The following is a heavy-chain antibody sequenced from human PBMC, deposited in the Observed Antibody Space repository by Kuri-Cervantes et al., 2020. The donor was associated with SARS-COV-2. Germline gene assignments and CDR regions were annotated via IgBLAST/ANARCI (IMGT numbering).Heavy chain of an antibody. CDR2: ISAYNGNT. V-gene: IGHV1-18*01. CDR3: ARDADHMITFGGDPGAWGY. CDR1: GYTFTSYD. D-gene: IGHD3-16*01. Sequence: ASVKVSCKASGYTFTSYDISWVRQAPGQGLEWMGWISAYNGNTNYAQKLQGRVTMTTDTSTSTAYMELRSLRSDDTAVYYCARDADHMITFGGDPGAWGYWGQGTLVTVSS. J-gene: IGHJ4*02.